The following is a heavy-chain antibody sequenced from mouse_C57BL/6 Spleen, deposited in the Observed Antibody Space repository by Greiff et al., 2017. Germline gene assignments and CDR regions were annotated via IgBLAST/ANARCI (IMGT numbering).Heavy chain of an antibody. CDR2: IYPGSGNT. D-gene: IGHD2-12*01. CDR3: ARGVYDGYAMDY. J-gene: IGHJ4*01. Sequence: VQLQQSGPELVKPGASVKISCKASGYSFTSYYIHWVKQRPGQGLEWIGWIYPGSGNTKYNEKFKGKATLTADTYSSTAYMQLSSLTSEDSAVYYCARGVYDGYAMDYWGQGTSVTVSS. V-gene: IGHV1-66*01. CDR1: GYSFTSYY.